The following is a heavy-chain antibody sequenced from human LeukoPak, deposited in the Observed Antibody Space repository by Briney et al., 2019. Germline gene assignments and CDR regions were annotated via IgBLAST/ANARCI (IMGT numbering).Heavy chain of an antibody. V-gene: IGHV4-39*01. CDR2: IYYNGDT. CDR3: ARGRYSYGYLYYLDY. Sequence: SKTLSLTCTVSGGSISSTDYYWAWIRQPPGKGLEWIGSIYYNGDTYYQPSLRSRVTKSVDTSKNQFPLKLSSVTAADTAVYFCARGRYSYGYLYYLDYWGQGTLVTVSS. J-gene: IGHJ4*02. CDR1: GGSISSTDYY. D-gene: IGHD5-18*01.